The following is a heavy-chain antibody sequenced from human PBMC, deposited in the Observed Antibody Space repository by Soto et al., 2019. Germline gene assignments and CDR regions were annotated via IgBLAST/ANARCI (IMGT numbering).Heavy chain of an antibody. J-gene: IGHJ6*02. Sequence: SETLSLTCTVSGGSITSSYWSWIRRPPGKGLEWIAYIYDTGISGYTPSTSYNPSLKSRATMSVDTSKSQFSLKLTSVTAADTAVYYCARGEDEFFYYGLDVWGQGITVTVSS. CDR1: GGSITSSY. CDR3: ARGEDEFFYYGLDV. CDR2: IYDTGISGYTPST. D-gene: IGHD3-10*01. V-gene: IGHV4-59*01.